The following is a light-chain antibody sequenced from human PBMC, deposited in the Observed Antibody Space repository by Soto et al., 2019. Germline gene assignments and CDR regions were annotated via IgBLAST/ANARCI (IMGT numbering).Light chain of an antibody. CDR2: GNS. CDR1: SSNIGAGYD. J-gene: IGLJ2*01. Sequence: QSVLTQPPSVSGAPGQRVTISCTGSSSNIGAGYDVHWYQQLPGTAPKLLIYGNSNRPSGVPDRFSGSKSGTSASLAITGRQAEDESDYYFQSYERSLRVSHVGLGGGSQLTV. CDR3: QSYERSLRVSHVG. V-gene: IGLV1-40*01.